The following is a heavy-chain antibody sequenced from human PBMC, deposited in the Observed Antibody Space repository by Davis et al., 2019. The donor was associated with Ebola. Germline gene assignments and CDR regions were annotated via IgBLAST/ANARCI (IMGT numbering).Heavy chain of an antibody. V-gene: IGHV4-4*02. D-gene: IGHD3-9*01. J-gene: IGHJ4*02. CDR2: IYHTGSI. CDR1: GFTFSTYTM. CDR3: AREATGVSIFDY. Sequence: SCAASGFTFSTYTMNWVRQPPGKGLEWLGEIYHTGSIKYNPSLDSRVSISVDKSRNQFSLMLSSVTAADTAVYYCAREATGVSIFDYWGQGTLVTVSS.